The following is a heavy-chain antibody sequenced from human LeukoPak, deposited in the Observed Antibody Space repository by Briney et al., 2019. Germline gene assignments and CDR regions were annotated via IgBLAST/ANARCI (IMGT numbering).Heavy chain of an antibody. CDR1: DYSISGTYY. D-gene: IGHD5-12*01. V-gene: IGHV4-38-2*02. CDR3: AGHSWINLYFDY. Sequence: SETLSLTCTVSDYSISGTYYWGWIRQPPGKGLEWIGSFYPSGNSYYNPSLKSRVTISVDTSKHQFSLKLSSVTAADTAVYYCAGHSWINLYFDYWGQGTLVTVSS. J-gene: IGHJ4*02. CDR2: FYPSGNS.